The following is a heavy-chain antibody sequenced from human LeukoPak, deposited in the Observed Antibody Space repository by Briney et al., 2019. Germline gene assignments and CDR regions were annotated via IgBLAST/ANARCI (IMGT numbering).Heavy chain of an antibody. J-gene: IGHJ4*02. CDR2: IYPGDSDT. Sequence: GESLKISCKGSGYSFNIYWIGWMRQMPGKGLEWMGNIYPGDSDTRYSPSFQGQVTISADKSISTAYLQWNSLKTSDTAIYYCARFCSGGGCPNPSFDYWGQGSLVTVSS. V-gene: IGHV5-51*01. D-gene: IGHD2-15*01. CDR3: ARFCSGGGCPNPSFDY. CDR1: GYSFNIYW.